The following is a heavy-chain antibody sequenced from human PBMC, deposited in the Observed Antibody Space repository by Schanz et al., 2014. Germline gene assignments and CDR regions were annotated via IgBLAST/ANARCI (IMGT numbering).Heavy chain of an antibody. CDR2: IYYRGST. V-gene: IGHV4-59*08. J-gene: IGHJ5*02. CDR1: GGSIRTYF. D-gene: IGHD6-19*01. Sequence: QVQLQESGPGLVKPSETLSLTCSVSGGSIRTYFWAWIRQPPGKGLEWIGFIYYRGSTNYNPSLRSGVTIQFDMPKTHFALTLTSVTAADTGVYYCARQYSGWSRFDPWGQGIRVTVSS. CDR3: ARQYSGWSRFDP.